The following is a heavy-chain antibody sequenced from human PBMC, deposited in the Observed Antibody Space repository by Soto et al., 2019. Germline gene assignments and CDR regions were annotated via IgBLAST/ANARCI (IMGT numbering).Heavy chain of an antibody. Sequence: GGSLRLSCADAGFTVSSNYMSWVRQAPGKGLEWVSVIYSGGSTYYADSVKGRFTISRDNSKNTLYLQMNSLRAEDTAVYYCARDSSSRDYYGSGSYYTYYYYGMDVWGQGTTVTVSS. V-gene: IGHV3-53*01. CDR1: GFTVSSNY. J-gene: IGHJ6*02. CDR2: IYSGGST. D-gene: IGHD3-10*01. CDR3: ARDSSSRDYYGSGSYYTYYYYGMDV.